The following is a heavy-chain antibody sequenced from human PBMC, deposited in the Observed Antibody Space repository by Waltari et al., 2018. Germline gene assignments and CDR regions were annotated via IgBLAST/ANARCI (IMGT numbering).Heavy chain of an antibody. CDR3: ARDRGGRVEWDQGDY. Sequence: QVQLVQSGAEVKKPGASVKVSCKASGYTFTGYYMHWVRQAPGQGLEWMGRINPNSGGTNYAQKFQGRVTMTRDTSISTAYMELSRLRSDDTAVYYCARDRGGRVEWDQGDYWGQGTLVTVSS. CDR1: GYTFTGYY. J-gene: IGHJ4*02. V-gene: IGHV1-2*06. D-gene: IGHD3-3*01. CDR2: INPNSGGT.